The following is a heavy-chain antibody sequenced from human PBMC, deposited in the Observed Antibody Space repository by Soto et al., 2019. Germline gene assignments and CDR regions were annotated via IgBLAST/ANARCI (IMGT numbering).Heavy chain of an antibody. CDR1: GFTFSSYS. CDR2: ISSSSSYI. V-gene: IGHV3-21*01. J-gene: IGHJ5*02. D-gene: IGHD1-1*01. Sequence: GGSLRLSCAASGFTFSSYSMNWVRQAPGKGLEWVSSISSSSSYIYYADSVKGRFTISRDNAKNSLYLQMNSLRAEDTAVYYCERDSKPLDHIGWFDPWGQGTLVTVSS. CDR3: ERDSKPLDHIGWFDP.